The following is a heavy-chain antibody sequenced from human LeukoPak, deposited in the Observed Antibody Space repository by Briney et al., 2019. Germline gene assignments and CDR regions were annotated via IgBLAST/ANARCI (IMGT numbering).Heavy chain of an antibody. V-gene: IGHV1-24*01. CDR3: ATDLTGRYYDSSGYPPGGY. J-gene: IGHJ4*02. D-gene: IGHD3-22*01. CDR1: GYTLTELS. CDR2: FDPEDGET. Sequence: ASVKVSCKVSGYTLTELSMHWVRQAPGKGHGWMGGFDPEDGETIYAQKFQGRVTMTEDTSTDTAYMELSSLRSEDTAVYYCATDLTGRYYDSSGYPPGGYWGQGTLVTVSS.